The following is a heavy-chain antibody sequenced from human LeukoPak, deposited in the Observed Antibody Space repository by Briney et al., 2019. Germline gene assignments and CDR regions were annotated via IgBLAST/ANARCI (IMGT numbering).Heavy chain of an antibody. V-gene: IGHV4-59*01. CDR3: ARSGDYYDSSGYVNWFDP. CDR2: IYYSGST. J-gene: IGHJ5*02. Sequence: SETLSLTCTVSGGSISSYYWSWIRQPPGKGLEWIGYIYYSGSTNYNPSLKSRVTISVDTSKNQFSLKLSSVTAADTAVYYCARSGDYYDSSGYVNWFDPWGQGTLVTVSS. CDR1: GGSISSYY. D-gene: IGHD3-22*01.